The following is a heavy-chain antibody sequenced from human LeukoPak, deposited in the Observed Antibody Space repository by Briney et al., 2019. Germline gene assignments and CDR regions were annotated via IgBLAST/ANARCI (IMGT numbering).Heavy chain of an antibody. CDR3: ARDSYLYGGSRGSFDY. V-gene: IGHV1-69*13. J-gene: IGHJ4*02. D-gene: IGHD1-26*01. CDR1: GGTFSSYA. Sequence: SVKVSCKASGGTFSSYAISWVRQAPGQGLELMGWSIPIFGTANYAQKFQGRVTITADESTSTAYMELSSLRSEDTAVYYCARDSYLYGGSRGSFDYWGQGTLVTVSS. CDR2: SIPIFGTA.